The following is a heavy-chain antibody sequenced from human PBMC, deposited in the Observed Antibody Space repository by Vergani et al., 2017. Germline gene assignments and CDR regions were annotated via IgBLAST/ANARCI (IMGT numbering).Heavy chain of an antibody. D-gene: IGHD2-15*01. J-gene: IGHJ6*02. CDR1: GYIFTSYW. Sequence: EVQLVQSGAEVKKPGESLKISCKGSGYIFTSYWIGWVRQMPGKGLEWMGIIYPGDSDTRYSPSFQGQVTISADKSISTAYLQWSSLKASDTATYYCARHRGWGLVVVAATPWYYYYGLDVWGQGTTVAVSS. V-gene: IGHV5-51*01. CDR2: IYPGDSDT. CDR3: ARHRGWGLVVVAATPWYYYYGLDV.